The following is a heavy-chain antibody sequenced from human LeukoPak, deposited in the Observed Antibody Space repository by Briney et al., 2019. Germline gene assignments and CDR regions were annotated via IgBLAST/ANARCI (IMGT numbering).Heavy chain of an antibody. CDR3: ARDYYDSRGYYSAAFDY. J-gene: IGHJ4*02. D-gene: IGHD3-22*01. V-gene: IGHV3-74*03. CDR2: ISSDGTIT. CDR1: GFTFSNYW. Sequence: PGGSLRLSCAASGFTFSNYWTHWVRQAPGKGLEWVSRISSDGTITTYAGSVKGRFTISRDNAKNTLYLQMNSLRAEDTAVYYCARDYYDSRGYYSAAFDYWGQGTLVTVSS.